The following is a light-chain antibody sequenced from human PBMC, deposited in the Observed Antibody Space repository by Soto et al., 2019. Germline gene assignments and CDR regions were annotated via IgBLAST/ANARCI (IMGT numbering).Light chain of an antibody. CDR1: QDLSSS. Sequence: DIQMTQSPSSVSASVGDRVTITCRARQDLSSSLAWSQQKPRKAPKLLIYAASILQSGVSSRVSGRGSGTDFTLTIRNLQPEDFATYYYQHAKSFPPTFGPGTRVDIK. J-gene: IGKJ3*01. CDR2: AAS. CDR3: QHAKSFPPT. V-gene: IGKV1-12*01.